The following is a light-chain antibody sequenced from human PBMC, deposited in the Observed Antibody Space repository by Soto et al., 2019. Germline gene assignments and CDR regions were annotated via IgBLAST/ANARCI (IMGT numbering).Light chain of an antibody. Sequence: DIQMTQSPSSLSASVGDIVTITCQASQNITNFLNWYQQKPGKAPKLLIYDASSLQTGVPSRFSGSVSGTDFSFTISSRQPEDIATYYCQQFDDVPYMFGQGTKVAIK. CDR1: QNITNF. J-gene: IGKJ2*01. V-gene: IGKV1-33*01. CDR3: QQFDDVPYM. CDR2: DAS.